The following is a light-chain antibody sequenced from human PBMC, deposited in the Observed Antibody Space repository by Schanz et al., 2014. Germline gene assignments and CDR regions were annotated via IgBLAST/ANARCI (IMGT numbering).Light chain of an antibody. Sequence: QSALTQPASVSGSPGQSITISCTGTSSDLGGYNYVSWYQQHPGKAPKLMIYDVSNRPSGVSNRFSGSKSGNTTSLTISGLQAEDEADYYCSSYTSSSTLVFGGGTKLTVV. CDR1: SSDLGGYNY. CDR3: SSYTSSSTLV. CDR2: DVS. V-gene: IGLV2-14*03. J-gene: IGLJ2*01.